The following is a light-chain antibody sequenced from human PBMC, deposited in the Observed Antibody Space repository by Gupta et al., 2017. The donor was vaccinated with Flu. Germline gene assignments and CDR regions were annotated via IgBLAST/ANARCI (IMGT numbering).Light chain of an antibody. CDR2: DAS. CDR1: QSVSSY. Sequence: PAPLSLSPGERATLSCRASQSVSSYLAWYQQKPGQAPRLLIYDASNRATGIPARFSGSGSGTDFTLTISSLEPEDFAVYYCQQRSNWPPTFGGGTKVEIK. J-gene: IGKJ4*01. V-gene: IGKV3-11*01. CDR3: QQRSNWPPT.